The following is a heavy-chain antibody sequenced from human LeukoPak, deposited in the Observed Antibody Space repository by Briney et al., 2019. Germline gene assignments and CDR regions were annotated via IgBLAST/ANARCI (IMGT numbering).Heavy chain of an antibody. J-gene: IGHJ4*02. V-gene: IGHV3-48*01. CDR3: ARDNPSSGYYEAMYYFDY. CDR1: GFTFSSYS. CDR2: ISSSSSTI. Sequence: GGSLRLSCAASGFTFSSYSMNWVRQAPGKGLEWASYISSSSSTIYSADSVKGRFTISRDNAKNSLYLQLNSLRAEDTAVYYCARDNPSSGYYEAMYYFDYWGQGTLVTVSS. D-gene: IGHD3-22*01.